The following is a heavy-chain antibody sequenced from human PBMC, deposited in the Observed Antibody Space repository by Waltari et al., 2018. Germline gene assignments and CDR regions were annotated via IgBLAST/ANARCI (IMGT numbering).Heavy chain of an antibody. CDR1: GGTFSRYA. V-gene: IGHV1-69*12. CDR3: ARGATPYSSSLDYFDY. J-gene: IGHJ4*02. D-gene: IGHD6-6*01. CDR2: IIPIFGTA. Sequence: QVQLVQSGAEVKKPGSSVKVSCKASGGTFSRYAISCVRQAPGQGLEWMGGIIPIFGTANYAQKFQGRVTITADESTSTAYMELSSLRSEDTAVYYCARGATPYSSSLDYFDYWGQGTLVTVSS.